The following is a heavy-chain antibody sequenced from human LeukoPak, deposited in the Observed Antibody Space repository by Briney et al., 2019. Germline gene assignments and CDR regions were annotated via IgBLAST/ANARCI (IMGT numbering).Heavy chain of an antibody. Sequence: GRSLRLSCAASGFTFSSYGMHWVRQAPGKGLEWVAVISYDGSNKYYADSVKGRFTISRDNSKNTLYLQMNSLRAEDTAVYYCARDYDFWSGYFSGMDVWGQGTTVTVSS. CDR2: ISYDGSNK. D-gene: IGHD3-3*01. V-gene: IGHV3-30*03. CDR1: GFTFSSYG. J-gene: IGHJ6*02. CDR3: ARDYDFWSGYFSGMDV.